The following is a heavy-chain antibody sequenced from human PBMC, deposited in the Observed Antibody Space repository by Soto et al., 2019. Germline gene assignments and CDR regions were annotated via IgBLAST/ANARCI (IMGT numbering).Heavy chain of an antibody. CDR3: ARAVCSGGSCYSNWFDP. CDR1: GFTVSSNY. CDR2: IYSGGST. J-gene: IGHJ5*02. V-gene: IGHV3-53*01. D-gene: IGHD2-15*01. Sequence: GGSLRLSCAASGFTVSSNYMSWVRQAPGKGLEWVSVIYSGGSTYYADSVKGRFTISRDNSKNTLYLQMNSLRVEDTAVYYCARAVCSGGSCYSNWFDPWGQGTLVTVSS.